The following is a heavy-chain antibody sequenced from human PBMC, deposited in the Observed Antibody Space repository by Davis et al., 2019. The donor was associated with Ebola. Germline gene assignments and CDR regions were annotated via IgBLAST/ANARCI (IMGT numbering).Heavy chain of an antibody. D-gene: IGHD3-3*01. Sequence: GGSLRLSCAASGFTFRNFWMSWVRQAPGKGLEWVANIKQDGGEKYYVDSVKGRFTISRDNAKNSLYLQMNSLRAEDTAVYYCARDSPYYDFWSGYYTFWGQGTLVTVSS. CDR1: GFTFRNFW. V-gene: IGHV3-7*03. CDR2: IKQDGGEK. J-gene: IGHJ4*02. CDR3: ARDSPYYDFWSGYYTF.